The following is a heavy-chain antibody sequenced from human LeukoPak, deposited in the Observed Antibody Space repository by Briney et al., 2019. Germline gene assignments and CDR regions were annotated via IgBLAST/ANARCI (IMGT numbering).Heavy chain of an antibody. CDR1: GGSISSYY. Sequence: SETLSPTCTVSGGSISSYYWSWIRQPPGKGLEWIGYIYYSGSTNYNPSLKSRVTISVDTSKNQFSLKLSSVTAADTAVYYCARWGSCGGDCYMYYFDYWGQGTLVTVSS. V-gene: IGHV4-59*01. CDR3: ARWGSCGGDCYMYYFDY. J-gene: IGHJ4*02. CDR2: IYYSGST. D-gene: IGHD2-21*02.